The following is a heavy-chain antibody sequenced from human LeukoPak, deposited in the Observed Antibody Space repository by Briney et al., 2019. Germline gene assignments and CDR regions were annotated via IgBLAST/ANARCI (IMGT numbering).Heavy chain of an antibody. CDR1: GFTFSHAW. D-gene: IGHD3-22*01. CDR2: IKSKADAGTT. V-gene: IGHV3-15*01. J-gene: IGHJ4*02. CDR3: ATDGGSTGYYGRSDY. Sequence: GGSLRLSCAASGFTFSHAWMSWVRQAPGKGLEWVGRIKSKADAGTTDYAAPVKGRFTISRDDSKNTLYLQMNSLKTEDTAVYYCATDGGSTGYYGRSDYWGQGTLVTVSS.